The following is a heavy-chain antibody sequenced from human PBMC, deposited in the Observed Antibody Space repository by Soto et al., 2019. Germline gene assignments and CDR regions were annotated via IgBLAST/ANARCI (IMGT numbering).Heavy chain of an antibody. Sequence: PSETLSLTCTVSGGSISSSSYYWGWIRQPPGKGLEWIGSIYYSGSTYYNPSLKSRVTISVDTSKNQFSLKLSSVTAADTAVYYCARLETDYDILTGQYYYYGMDVWGQGTTVTVSS. CDR1: GGSISSSSYY. D-gene: IGHD3-9*01. CDR2: IYYSGST. V-gene: IGHV4-39*01. J-gene: IGHJ6*02. CDR3: ARLETDYDILTGQYYYYGMDV.